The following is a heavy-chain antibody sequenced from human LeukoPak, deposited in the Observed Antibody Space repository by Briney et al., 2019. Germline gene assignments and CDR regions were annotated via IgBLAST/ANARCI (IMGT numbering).Heavy chain of an antibody. Sequence: APVKVSCKASGGTFSSYAISWVRQAPGQGLEWMGGIIPIFGTANYAQKFQGRVTITADESTSTAYMELSSLRSEDTAVYYCARIGMVPRYYYYMDVWGKGTTVTVSS. CDR1: GGTFSSYA. J-gene: IGHJ6*03. D-gene: IGHD3-10*01. CDR2: IIPIFGTA. V-gene: IGHV1-69*13. CDR3: ARIGMVPRYYYYMDV.